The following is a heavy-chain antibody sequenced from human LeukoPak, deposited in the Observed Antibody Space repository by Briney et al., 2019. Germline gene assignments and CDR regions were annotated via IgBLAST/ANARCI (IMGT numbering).Heavy chain of an antibody. Sequence: ASVKASCKASGYNFTSYYMHWVRQAPGQGLEWMGIINPSVGSTTYAEKFRGRVSMTRDTSTSTLYMELNSLRSDDTAVYYCARDLSLYESGGSDVYFDCWGQGTLVTVSS. CDR3: ARDLSLYESGGSDVYFDC. CDR1: GYNFTSYY. D-gene: IGHD3-22*01. J-gene: IGHJ4*02. CDR2: INPSVGST. V-gene: IGHV1-46*01.